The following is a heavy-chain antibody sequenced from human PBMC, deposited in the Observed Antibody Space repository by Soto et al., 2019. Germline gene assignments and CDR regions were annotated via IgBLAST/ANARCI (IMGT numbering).Heavy chain of an antibody. CDR2: IYYSGST. CDR1: GGSISSYY. Sequence: PSETLSLTCTVSGGSISSYYWSWIRQPPGKGLEWIGYIYYSGSTNYNPSLKSRVTISVDTSKNQFSLKLSSVTAADTAVYYCARSLPLRFLEWLPVDYWGQGPLVTVSS. CDR3: ARSLPLRFLEWLPVDY. D-gene: IGHD3-3*01. J-gene: IGHJ4*02. V-gene: IGHV4-59*01.